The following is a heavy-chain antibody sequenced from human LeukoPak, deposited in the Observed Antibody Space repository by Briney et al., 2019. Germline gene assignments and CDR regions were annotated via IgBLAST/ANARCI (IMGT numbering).Heavy chain of an antibody. CDR1: GFTFSSYG. J-gene: IGHJ6*03. D-gene: IGHD6-19*01. CDR3: AKEGYSSGWSAWYYYYMDV. CDR2: ISYDGSNK. V-gene: IGHV3-30*18. Sequence: GGSLRLSCAASGFTFSSYGMHWVRQASGKGLEWVAVISYDGSNKYYADSVKGRFTISRDNSKNTLYLQMNSLRAEDTAVYYCAKEGYSSGWSAWYYYYMDVWGKGTTVTVSS.